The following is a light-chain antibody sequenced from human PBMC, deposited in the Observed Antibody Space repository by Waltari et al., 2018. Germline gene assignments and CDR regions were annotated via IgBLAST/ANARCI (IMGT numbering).Light chain of an antibody. CDR3: QKYNSAPWT. J-gene: IGKJ1*01. CDR1: QGISND. Sequence: DIQMTQSPSPLSASVGDRVTITCRASQGISNDFAWYQQKPGKVPKLLIYAASTLQSGVPSRFSGSGSGTDFTLTISSLQPEDVATYYCQKYNSAPWTFGQGTKVEIK. V-gene: IGKV1-27*01. CDR2: AAS.